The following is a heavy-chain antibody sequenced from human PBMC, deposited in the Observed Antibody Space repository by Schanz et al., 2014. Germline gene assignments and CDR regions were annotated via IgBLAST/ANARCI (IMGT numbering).Heavy chain of an antibody. CDR3: ASDQSACANSCGVRYFDY. J-gene: IGHJ4*02. Sequence: QVQLVQSGAEVKKPGASVKVSCKASGYTFTSYGINWVRQAPGQGLEWMGWISGYNGNTNCAQKLHGRVTKTSDTSTNTAYMELRSLRSDDTAVYYCASDQSACANSCGVRYFDYWGQGSLXTVSS. CDR1: GYTFTSYG. V-gene: IGHV1-18*01. CDR2: ISGYNGNT. D-gene: IGHD2-8*01.